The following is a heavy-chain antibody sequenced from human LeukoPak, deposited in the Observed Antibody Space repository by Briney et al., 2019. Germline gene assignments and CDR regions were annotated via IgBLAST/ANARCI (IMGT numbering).Heavy chain of an antibody. V-gene: IGHV3-30*02. CDR3: AKDRIFGIAAAGTLDY. CDR1: GFTFSSYG. Sequence: PGGSLRLSCAASGFTFSSYGIHWVRQAPGKGLEWVAFIRYDGSSKYYADSVKGRFTISRDNSKNTLYLQMNSLRAEDTAVYYCAKDRIFGIAAAGTLDYWGQGTLVTVSS. D-gene: IGHD6-13*01. J-gene: IGHJ4*02. CDR2: IRYDGSSK.